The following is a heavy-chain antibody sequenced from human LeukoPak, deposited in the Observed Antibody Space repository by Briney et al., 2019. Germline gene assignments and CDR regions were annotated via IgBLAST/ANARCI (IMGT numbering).Heavy chain of an antibody. J-gene: IGHJ3*02. CDR1: GGTFSSYA. CDR2: IIPIFGTA. Sequence: ASVKVSCKASGGTFSSYAISWVRQAPGQGLEWMGGIIPIFGTANYAQKFQGRVTITTDESTSTAYMELSSLRSEDTAVYYCARDGSSGYSGMRAFDIWGQGTMVTVSS. D-gene: IGHD3-22*01. CDR3: ARDGSSGYSGMRAFDI. V-gene: IGHV1-69*05.